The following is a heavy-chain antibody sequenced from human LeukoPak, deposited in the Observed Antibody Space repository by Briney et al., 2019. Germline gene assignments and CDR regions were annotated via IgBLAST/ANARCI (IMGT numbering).Heavy chain of an antibody. J-gene: IGHJ6*02. V-gene: IGHV6-1*01. D-gene: IGHD3-10*01. CDR2: TYYRSKWYN. CDR3: ARDYGSGSFWEIYCYYGMDV. Sequence: SQTLSLTYAISGDSVSSNSAAWNWIRQSPSRGLEWLGRTYYRSKWYNDYAVSVKSRITINPDTSKNQFSLQLNSVTPEDTAVYYCARDYGSGSFWEIYCYYGMDVWGQGTTVTVSS. CDR1: GDSVSSNSAA.